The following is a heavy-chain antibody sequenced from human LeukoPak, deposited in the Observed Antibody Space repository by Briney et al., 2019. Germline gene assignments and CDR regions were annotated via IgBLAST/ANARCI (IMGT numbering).Heavy chain of an antibody. CDR1: GFTFSSYS. CDR2: ISSSSSYI. V-gene: IGHV3-21*01. J-gene: IGHJ4*02. CDR3: SGAEDIVVVPAGNDY. D-gene: IGHD2-2*01. Sequence: GGSLRLSCAASGFTFSSYSMNWVRQAPGKGLEWVSSISSSSSYIYYADSVKGRFTISRDNAKNSLYLQMNSLRAEDTAVYYCSGAEDIVVVPAGNDYWGQGTLVTVSS.